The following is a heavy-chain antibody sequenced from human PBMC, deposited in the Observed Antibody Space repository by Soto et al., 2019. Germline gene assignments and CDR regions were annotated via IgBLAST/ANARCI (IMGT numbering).Heavy chain of an antibody. V-gene: IGHV3-15*01. D-gene: IGHD5-12*01. CDR3: TAPIVATLYYYYMDV. J-gene: IGHJ6*03. Sequence: GGSLRLSCAASGFTFSNAWMSWVRQAPGKGLEWVGRIKSKTDGGTTDYAAPVKGRFTISRDDSKNTLYLQMNSLKTEDTAVYYCTAPIVATLYYYYMDVWGKGTTVTVSS. CDR2: IKSKTDGGTT. CDR1: GFTFSNAW.